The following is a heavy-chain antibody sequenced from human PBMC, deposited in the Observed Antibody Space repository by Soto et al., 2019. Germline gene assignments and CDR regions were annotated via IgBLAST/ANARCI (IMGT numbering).Heavy chain of an antibody. V-gene: IGHV4-59*01. CDR1: GGSISSYY. CDR3: ARSLGYCSGGSCYGQFDY. CDR2: IYYSGST. J-gene: IGHJ4*02. Sequence: SETLSLTCTVSGGSISSYYWSWIRQPPGKGLEWIGYIYYSGSTNYNPSLKSRVTISVETSKNQFSLKLSSVTAADTAVYYCARSLGYCSGGSCYGQFDYWGQGTLVTVSS. D-gene: IGHD2-15*01.